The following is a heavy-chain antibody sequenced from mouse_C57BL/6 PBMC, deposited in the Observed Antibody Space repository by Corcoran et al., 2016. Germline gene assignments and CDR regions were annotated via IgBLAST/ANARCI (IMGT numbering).Heavy chain of an antibody. CDR3: SISVYGSSLDF. CDR1: GCNIKDYY. D-gene: IGHD1-1*01. Sequence: EVQLQQSGAELVKPGASVKLSCTASGCNIKDYYMHWVKQRTEQGLEWIGRIDPEDCETKYAPKFQGKATITADTSSNTDYRQLSSLTSEDTAVYYGSISVYGSSLDFGGQGTTPTVSS. J-gene: IGHJ2*01. CDR2: IDPEDCET. V-gene: IGHV14-2*01.